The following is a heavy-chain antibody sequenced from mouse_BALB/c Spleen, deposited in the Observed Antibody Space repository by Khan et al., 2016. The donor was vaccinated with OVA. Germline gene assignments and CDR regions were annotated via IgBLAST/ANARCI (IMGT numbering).Heavy chain of an antibody. V-gene: IGHV2-6-4*01. Sequence: QMQLEESGPGPVAPSQSLSITCTVSGFSLSRYNIHWIRQPPGKGLEWLGMIWGGGGTDYNSTFKSRLSISKDNSKSQVFLKMNSLQTDDTAMYYCARAYYRYDGYYAMDYWGQGTSVTVSS. J-gene: IGHJ4*01. CDR1: GFSLSRYN. CDR2: IWGGGGT. CDR3: ARAYYRYDGYYAMDY. D-gene: IGHD2-14*01.